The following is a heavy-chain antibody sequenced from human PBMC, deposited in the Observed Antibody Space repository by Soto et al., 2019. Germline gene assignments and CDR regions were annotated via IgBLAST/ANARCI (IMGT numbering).Heavy chain of an antibody. V-gene: IGHV2-5*02. CDR3: APRVLRTVFGVVTTAAIYFDF. CDR1: GFSLTTSGVG. J-gene: IGHJ4*02. Sequence: QITLNESGPTQVKPRQTLTLTCTFSGFSLTTSGVGVGWIRQSPGKAPEWLALIYWDDDKRYSPSLKSRITITKHTSKNPVVLTMADLDPADTATYYCAPRVLRTVFGVVTTAAIYFDFWGQGTPVAVSS. CDR2: IYWDDDK. D-gene: IGHD3-3*01.